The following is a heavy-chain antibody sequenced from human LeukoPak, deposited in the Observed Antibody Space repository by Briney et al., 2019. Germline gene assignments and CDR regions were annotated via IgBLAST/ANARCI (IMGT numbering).Heavy chain of an antibody. CDR3: AREWDYDAFDI. V-gene: IGHV1-3*01. CDR1: GYSFNNFG. D-gene: IGHD1-26*01. J-gene: IGHJ3*02. Sequence: ASVKVSCKASGYSFNNFGFSWVRQAPGQRLEWMGWINAGNGNTKYSQKFQGRVTITRDTSASTAYMELSSLRSEDTAVYYCAREWDYDAFDIWGQGTMVTVSS. CDR2: INAGNGNT.